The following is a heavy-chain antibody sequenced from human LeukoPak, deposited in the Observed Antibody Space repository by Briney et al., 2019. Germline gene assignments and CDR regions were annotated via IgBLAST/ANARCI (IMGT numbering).Heavy chain of an antibody. CDR1: GYTFTDYY. V-gene: IGHV1-2*06. CDR3: AKCGDFIAASYNWFDP. CDR2: INPNSGGT. Sequence: GASVKVSCKASGYTFTDYYMHWVRQAPGQGLVWMGRINPNSGGTKYAQKFQGRVTMTRDTSISTAYMELNRLTSDDTAVYYCAKCGDFIAASYNWFDPWGPGTLVTVSS. D-gene: IGHD6-13*01. J-gene: IGHJ5*02.